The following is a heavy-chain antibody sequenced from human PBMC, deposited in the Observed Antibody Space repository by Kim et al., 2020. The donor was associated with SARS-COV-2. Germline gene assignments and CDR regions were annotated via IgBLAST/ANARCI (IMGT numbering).Heavy chain of an antibody. J-gene: IGHJ6*02. D-gene: IGHD6-13*01. CDR1: VFTFSSYE. CDR3: ARDPYSSSYNYYGMDV. CDR2: ISSSGSTI. V-gene: IGHV3-48*03. Sequence: GGSLRLSCAASVFTFSSYEMNWVRQAPGKGLEWVSYISSSGSTIYYADSVKGRFTISRDNAKNSLYLQMNSLRAEDTAVYYCARDPYSSSYNYYGMDVWGQGTTVTVSS.